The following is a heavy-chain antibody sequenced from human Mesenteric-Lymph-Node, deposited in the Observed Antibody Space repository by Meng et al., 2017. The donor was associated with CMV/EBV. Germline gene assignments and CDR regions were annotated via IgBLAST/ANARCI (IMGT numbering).Heavy chain of an antibody. CDR3: ARSRYCSSTSCPSPYYYYYGMDV. J-gene: IGHJ6*02. D-gene: IGHD2-2*01. Sequence: SETLSLTCTVSGGSVSSGSYYWSWIRQPPGKGLEWIGYIYYSGSSNYNPSLKSRVTISVDTSKNQFSRKLSSVTAADTAVYYCARSRYCSSTSCPSPYYYYYGMDVWGQGTTVTVSS. CDR1: GGSVSSGSYY. V-gene: IGHV4-61*01. CDR2: IYYSGSS.